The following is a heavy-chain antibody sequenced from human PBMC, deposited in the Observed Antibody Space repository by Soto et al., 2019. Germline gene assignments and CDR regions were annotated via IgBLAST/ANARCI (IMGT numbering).Heavy chain of an antibody. D-gene: IGHD3-10*01. Sequence: CILKPQRKGLEWIGYIYYSGSTNYNPSLKSRVTISVDTSKNQFSLKLSSVTAADTAVYYCARNGYGSGSSPYFDYWGQGTLVTVSS. CDR3: ARNGYGSGSSPYFDY. CDR2: IYYSGST. V-gene: IGHV4-59*01. J-gene: IGHJ4*02.